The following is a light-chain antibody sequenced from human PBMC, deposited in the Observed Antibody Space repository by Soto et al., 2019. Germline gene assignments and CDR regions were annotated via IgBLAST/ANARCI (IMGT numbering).Light chain of an antibody. V-gene: IGKV1-39*01. CDR3: QQSYSAPWT. CDR2: DAS. CDR1: QSISTY. J-gene: IGKJ1*01. Sequence: DIQMTQSPSSLAASVGARVTITCRASQSISTYLNWYQQKPGKAPKVLIFDASRLQSGVASRFSGSGSGTDGTLTISSLQPEDSATYYCQQSYSAPWTFGQGTKVQVK.